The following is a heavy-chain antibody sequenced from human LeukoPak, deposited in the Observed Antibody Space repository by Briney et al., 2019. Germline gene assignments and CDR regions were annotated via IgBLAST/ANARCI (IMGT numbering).Heavy chain of an antibody. Sequence: SGGSLRLSCAASGFTFSSYSMNWVRQAPGKGLEWVSYISSSSSTIYYADSVKGRFTISRDNAKNSLYLQMNSLRAEDTAVYYCARVSRRYYYDSSGYLGYWGQGTLVTVPS. J-gene: IGHJ4*02. CDR1: GFTFSSYS. CDR2: ISSSSSTI. CDR3: ARVSRRYYYDSSGYLGY. D-gene: IGHD3-22*01. V-gene: IGHV3-48*01.